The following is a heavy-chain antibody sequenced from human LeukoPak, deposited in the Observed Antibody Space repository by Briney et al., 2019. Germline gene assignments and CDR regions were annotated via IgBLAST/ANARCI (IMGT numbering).Heavy chain of an antibody. V-gene: IGHV1-18*01. J-gene: IGHJ3*02. CDR3: ARDRRFYDFWSGYPDDAFDI. CDR1: GYTFTSYG. CDR2: ISAYNGNT. D-gene: IGHD3-3*01. Sequence: ASVKVSCKASGYTFTSYGISWVRQAPRQGLEWMGWISAYNGNTNYAQKLQGRVTMTTDTSTSTAYMELRSLRSDDTAVYYCARDRRFYDFWSGYPDDAFDIWGQGTMVTVSS.